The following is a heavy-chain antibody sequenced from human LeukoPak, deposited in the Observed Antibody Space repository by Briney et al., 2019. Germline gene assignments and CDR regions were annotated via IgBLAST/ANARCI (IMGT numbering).Heavy chain of an antibody. CDR3: ARDLGSSSLGYFDY. D-gene: IGHD6-6*01. Sequence: SETLSLTCTVSGGSISSGSYYWSWIRRPAGTGLEWIGRIYTSGSTNYNPSLKSRVTISVDTSKNQFSLKLSSVTAADTAVYYCARDLGSSSLGYFDYWGQGTLVTVSS. V-gene: IGHV4-61*02. CDR2: IYTSGST. CDR1: GGSISSGSYY. J-gene: IGHJ4*02.